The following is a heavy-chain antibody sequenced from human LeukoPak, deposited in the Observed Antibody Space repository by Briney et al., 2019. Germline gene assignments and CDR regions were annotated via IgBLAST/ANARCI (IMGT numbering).Heavy chain of an antibody. CDR3: ARSFPHYYDSSGYSD. V-gene: IGHV1-69*05. CDR1: GGTFSSYA. CDR2: IIPIFGTA. J-gene: IGHJ4*02. Sequence: GASVKVSCKASGGTFSSYAISWVRQAPGQGLEWMGGIIPIFGTANYAQKFQGRVTITTDESTSTAYMELSSLRSEDTAVYYCARSFPHYYDSSGYSDWGQGTLVTVSS. D-gene: IGHD3-22*01.